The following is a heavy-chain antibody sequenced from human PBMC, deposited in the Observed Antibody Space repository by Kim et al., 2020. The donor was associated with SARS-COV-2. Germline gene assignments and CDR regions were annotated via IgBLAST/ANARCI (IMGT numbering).Heavy chain of an antibody. CDR3: ARGPNYSPFDY. Sequence: GGSLRLSCAASGFTFSSYEMNWVRQAPGKGLEWVSYIIGSGSTIYYADSVRGRFTISRDNDKNSLYLQRNSLRAEDTAVYYCARGPNYSPFDYWGQGTL. J-gene: IGHJ4*02. CDR1: GFTFSSYE. CDR2: IIGSGSTI. V-gene: IGHV3-48*03. D-gene: IGHD4-4*01.